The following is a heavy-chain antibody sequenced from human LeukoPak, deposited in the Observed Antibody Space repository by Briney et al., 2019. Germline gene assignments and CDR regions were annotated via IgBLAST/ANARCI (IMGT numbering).Heavy chain of an antibody. V-gene: IGHV4-59*01. Sequence: PSETLSLTCTVSGGSISSYYWSWIRQPPGKGLEWIGDIYYSGSTNYNPSLKSRVTISVDTSKNQFSLKVSSVTAADTAVYYCARVFDRNNYGYDALDIWAKGQWSPSLQ. CDR3: ARVFDRNNYGYDALDI. CDR1: GGSISSYY. J-gene: IGHJ3*02. CDR2: IYYSGST. D-gene: IGHD5-18*01.